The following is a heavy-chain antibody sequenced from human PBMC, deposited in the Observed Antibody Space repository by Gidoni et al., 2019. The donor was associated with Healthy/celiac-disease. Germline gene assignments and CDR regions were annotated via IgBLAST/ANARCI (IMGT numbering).Heavy chain of an antibody. D-gene: IGHD3-10*01. V-gene: IGHV1-69*01. CDR2: ISPGFGTA. Sequence: QVQLVQSGAEVKKPGSSVTVSCKAAGGTLSSYAISWVRQAPGQGLEWMGGISPGFGTANYAQKFQGRVAITADESTSTAYMELSSLRSEDTAVYYCARDSMVRGVIITLGDYWGQGTLVTVSS. J-gene: IGHJ4*02. CDR1: GGTLSSYA. CDR3: ARDSMVRGVIITLGDY.